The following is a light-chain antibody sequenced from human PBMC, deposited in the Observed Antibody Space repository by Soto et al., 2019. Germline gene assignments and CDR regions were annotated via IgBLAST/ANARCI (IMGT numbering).Light chain of an antibody. CDR2: GAS. V-gene: IGKV3-15*01. CDR3: QQYNNWPRT. J-gene: IGKJ1*01. Sequence: EIVMTQSPATLSVSPGERATLSCRASQSVSSTLAWYQQKPGQAPRLLIYGASTRATGIPARFSGSWSGTEFTLTISSLQSEECAVYYCQQYNNWPRTFGQGNKVEIK. CDR1: QSVSST.